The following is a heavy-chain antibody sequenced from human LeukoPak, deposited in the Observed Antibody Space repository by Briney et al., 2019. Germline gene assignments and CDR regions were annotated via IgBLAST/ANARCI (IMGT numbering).Heavy chain of an antibody. D-gene: IGHD4/OR15-4a*01. CDR1: GFTVSSDS. CDR2: IYSGGST. V-gene: IGHV3-53*01. Sequence: GGSLRLSCTGSGFTVSSDSMSWVRQAPGKGLEWVSFIYSGGSTHYSDSVKGRFTISRDNSKNTLYLQMNSLRAEDTAVYYCARRAGAYSHPYDYWGQGTLVTVSS. J-gene: IGHJ4*02. CDR3: ARRAGAYSHPYDY.